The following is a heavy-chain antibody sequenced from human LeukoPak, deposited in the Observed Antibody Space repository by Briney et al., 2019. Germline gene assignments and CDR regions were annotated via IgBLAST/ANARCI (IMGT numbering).Heavy chain of an antibody. J-gene: IGHJ3*02. CDR3: ARPSPEHWGYDSSGQDAFDI. V-gene: IGHV1-46*01. Sequence: ASVKVSCKASGYTFTSYYMHWVRQAPGQGLEWMGIINPSGGSTSYAQKFQGRVTMTRDTSTSTVYMELSSLRSEDTAVYYCARPSPEHWGYDSSGQDAFDIWGQGTMVTVSS. CDR1: GYTFTSYY. CDR2: INPSGGST. D-gene: IGHD3-22*01.